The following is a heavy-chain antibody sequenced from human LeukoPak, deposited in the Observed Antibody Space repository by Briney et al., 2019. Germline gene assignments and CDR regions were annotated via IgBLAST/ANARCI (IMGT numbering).Heavy chain of an antibody. CDR2: IYHSGST. J-gene: IGHJ4*02. CDR1: GGSISSRNW. V-gene: IGHV4-38-2*02. Sequence: PSETLSLTCTVSGGSISSRNWWSWVRQPPGKGLEWIGSIYHSGSTYYNPSLKSRLTISADTSKNQFSLRLSSVTAADTAVYYCVRVDNGGNYFDYWGQGTLVTVSS. CDR3: VRVDNGGNYFDY. D-gene: IGHD4-23*01.